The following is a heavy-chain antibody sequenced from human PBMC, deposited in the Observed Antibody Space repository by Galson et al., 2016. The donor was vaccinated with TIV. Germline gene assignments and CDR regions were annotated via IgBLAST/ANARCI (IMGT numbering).Heavy chain of an antibody. CDR2: ISSSGSHI. CDR3: ARRRVRGVISSFDM. J-gene: IGHJ3*02. CDR1: GFIVSDYY. V-gene: IGHV3-11*01. D-gene: IGHD3-10*01. Sequence: SLRLSCAASGFIVSDYYMSWVRQAPGKGLELVSFISSSGSHISYPDSVKGRFTISRDNAKDSLYLQMNSLRAEDTAVYYCARRRVRGVISSFDMWGQGTMVTVSP.